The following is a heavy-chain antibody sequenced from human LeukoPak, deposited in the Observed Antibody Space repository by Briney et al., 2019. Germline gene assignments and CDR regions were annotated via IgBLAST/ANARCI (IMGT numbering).Heavy chain of an antibody. CDR1: GFTSSSYG. V-gene: IGHV3-23*01. J-gene: IGHJ4*02. CDR2: ISGSGGST. D-gene: IGHD5-24*01. Sequence: QPGGSLRLSCAASGFTSSSYGMHWVRQAPGKGLEWVSAISGSGGSTYYADSVKGRFTISRDNSKNTLYLQMNSLRAEDTAVYYCAKVIRWLQFNWGQGTLVTVSS. CDR3: AKVIRWLQFN.